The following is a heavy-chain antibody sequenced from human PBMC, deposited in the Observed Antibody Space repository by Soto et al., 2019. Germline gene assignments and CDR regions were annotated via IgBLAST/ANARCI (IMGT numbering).Heavy chain of an antibody. V-gene: IGHV1-8*01. J-gene: IGHJ6*02. Sequence: GASVKVSCKASGYTFTSYDINWVRQATGQGLEWMGWMNPNSGNTGYAQKFQGRVTMTRNTSISTAYMELSSLRSEDTAVYYCARGGYNWNYLTRGYYYGTDVWGQGTTVTVSS. D-gene: IGHD1-7*01. CDR1: GYTFTSYD. CDR3: ARGGYNWNYLTRGYYYGTDV. CDR2: MNPNSGNT.